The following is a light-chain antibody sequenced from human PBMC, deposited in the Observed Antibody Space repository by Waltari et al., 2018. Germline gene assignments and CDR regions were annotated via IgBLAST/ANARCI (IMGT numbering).Light chain of an antibody. CDR1: SGDVGGYNF. V-gene: IGLV2-8*01. Sequence: QPALTQPPSASGSPGQSVTMSCTGTSGDVGGYNFVSWYQQHPGKAPKLLIYDVDKRPAGVPDRCSGSKSGNTASLTISALQADDEASYHCSSYAGRSTLVFGGGTMLTVL. CDR2: DVD. CDR3: SSYAGRSTLV. J-gene: IGLJ3*02.